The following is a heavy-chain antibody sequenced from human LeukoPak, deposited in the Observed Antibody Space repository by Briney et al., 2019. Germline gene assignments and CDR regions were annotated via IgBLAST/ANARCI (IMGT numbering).Heavy chain of an antibody. CDR3: AKNRDYYTTHDY. Sequence: GGSLRLSCAATGFTFSSYAMSWVRQAPGKGLEWVSAISGSGGSTYYADSVKGRFTISRDNSKNTLYLQMNSLRAEDTAVYYCAKNRDYYTTHDYWGQGTLVTVSS. CDR1: GFTFSSYA. V-gene: IGHV3-23*01. J-gene: IGHJ4*02. D-gene: IGHD3-22*01. CDR2: ISGSGGST.